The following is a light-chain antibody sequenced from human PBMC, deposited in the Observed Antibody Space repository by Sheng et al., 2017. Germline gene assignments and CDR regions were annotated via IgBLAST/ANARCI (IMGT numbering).Light chain of an antibody. J-gene: IGKJ1*01. CDR3: QQYYSTPWT. Sequence: IVMTQSPDSLTLSLGERATVNCNSSQSVIYLSNNKNYLAWYQQKPGQPPKLLIYWASTREFGVPDRFSGSVSGTDFTLTISSLQAEDVAIYYCQQYYSTPWTFGQGPRWKSN. CDR2: WAS. V-gene: IGKV4-1*01. CDR1: QSVIYLSNNKNY.